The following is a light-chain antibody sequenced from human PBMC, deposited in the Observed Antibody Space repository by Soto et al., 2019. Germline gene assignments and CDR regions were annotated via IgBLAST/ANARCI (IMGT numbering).Light chain of an antibody. CDR3: QQSYSAFT. Sequence: DMQMTQSPSSLSASVGDRVSITCRASQSIGTYLSWYQQKSGKAPKLLIYDASTLESGVPSRFSGSGSGADFTLTIDSLDPDDFASYYCQQSYSAFTFGPGTKVDIK. CDR1: QSIGTY. CDR2: DAS. J-gene: IGKJ3*01. V-gene: IGKV1-39*01.